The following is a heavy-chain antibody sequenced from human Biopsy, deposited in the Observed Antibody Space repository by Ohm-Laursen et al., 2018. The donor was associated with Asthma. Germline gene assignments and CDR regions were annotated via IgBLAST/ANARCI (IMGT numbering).Heavy chain of an antibody. D-gene: IGHD6-19*01. CDR1: GFTFSSYA. CDR3: AREGIAVAHFDY. CDR2: ISYDGSNK. V-gene: IGHV3-30-3*01. J-gene: IGHJ4*02. Sequence: RSLRLSCAAPGFTFSSYAMHWVRQAPGKGLEWGAVISYDGSNKYYADSVKGRFTISRDNSKNTLYLQMNSLRAEDTAVYYCAREGIAVAHFDYWGQGTLVTVSS.